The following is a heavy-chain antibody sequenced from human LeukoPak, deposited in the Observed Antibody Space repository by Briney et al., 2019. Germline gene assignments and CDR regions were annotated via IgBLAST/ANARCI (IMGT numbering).Heavy chain of an antibody. CDR1: GYTFTDYY. D-gene: IGHD3-22*01. CDR2: INPNSGGT. CDR3: APTLNYYDSSGYSSPFDY. V-gene: IGHV1-2*02. Sequence: GASVKVSCKASGYTFTDYYMHWVRQAPGQGLEWMGWINPNSGGTNYAQKFQGRVTMTRDTSISTAFMELSSLRSDDTAVYYCAPTLNYYDSSGYSSPFDYWGQGALVTVSS. J-gene: IGHJ4*02.